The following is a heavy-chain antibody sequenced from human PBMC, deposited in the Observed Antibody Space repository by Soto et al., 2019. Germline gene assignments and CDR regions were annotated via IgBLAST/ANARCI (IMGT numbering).Heavy chain of an antibody. CDR2: IYHSGST. D-gene: IGHD6-25*01. J-gene: IGHJ6*02. Sequence: SETLSLTCTVSGGAISSGGYYWSWIRQHPGKGLEWIGYIYHSGSTDYNPSLKSRVTISVDTSKNQFSLKLSSVTAADTAMYYCARGCSSDYYYSGMDVWGQATTVTVSS. V-gene: IGHV4-31*03. CDR1: GGAISSGGYY. CDR3: ARGCSSDYYYSGMDV.